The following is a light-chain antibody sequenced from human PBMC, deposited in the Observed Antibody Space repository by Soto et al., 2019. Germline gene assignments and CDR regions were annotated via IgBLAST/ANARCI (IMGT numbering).Light chain of an antibody. CDR1: ISNIGAGYD. J-gene: IGLJ1*01. CDR3: QSYDSSLSGSYV. CDR2: GNS. Sequence: QPVLTQPPSVSGAPGQRVTISCTGSISNIGAGYDVHWYQQLPGTAPKLLIYGNSNRPSGVPDRFSGSKSGTSASLAITGLQAEDEADYYCQSYDSSLSGSYVFGTGTKLTVL. V-gene: IGLV1-40*01.